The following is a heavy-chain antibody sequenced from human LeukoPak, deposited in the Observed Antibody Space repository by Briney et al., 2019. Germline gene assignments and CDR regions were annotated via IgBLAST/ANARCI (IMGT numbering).Heavy chain of an antibody. V-gene: IGHV4-59*01. CDR1: GGSISNYY. Sequence: PSETLSLTCTVSGGSISNYYWSWIRQPPGKGLEWIGYINYSGSANYNPSLKSRVTISVDMSKNQFSLKLTSVTAADTAVYYCARVYRGDFWSGYSTHFDYWGQGTLVTVSS. D-gene: IGHD3-3*01. CDR3: ARVYRGDFWSGYSTHFDY. J-gene: IGHJ4*02. CDR2: INYSGSA.